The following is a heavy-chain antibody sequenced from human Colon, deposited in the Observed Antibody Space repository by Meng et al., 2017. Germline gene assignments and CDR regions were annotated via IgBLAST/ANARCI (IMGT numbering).Heavy chain of an antibody. J-gene: IGHJ5*02. Sequence: QVQIRPWGAGLLKPSETLSLPCAVSGGSFRGFYWSWIRQPPGKGLEWIGEIDHFGISNYNSSLKGRLTMSVDTSKKQISLTLTSVTAADTAVYYCATGLRHGDWFDPWGPGTLVTVSS. V-gene: IGHV4-34*02. CDR3: ATGLRHGDWFDP. D-gene: IGHD4-17*01. CDR1: GGSFRGFY. CDR2: IDHFGIS.